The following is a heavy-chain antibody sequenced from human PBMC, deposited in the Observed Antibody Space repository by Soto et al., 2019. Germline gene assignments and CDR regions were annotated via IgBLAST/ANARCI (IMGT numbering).Heavy chain of an antibody. CDR3: ARDYGGEDIVRMVYADAFDI. V-gene: IGHV3-30-3*01. CDR2: ISYDGSNK. J-gene: IGHJ3*02. D-gene: IGHD2-8*01. CDR1: GFTFSSYA. Sequence: QVQLVESGGGVVQPGRSLRLSCAASGFTFSSYAMHWVRQAPGKGLEWVAVISYDGSNKYYADSVKGRFTISRDNSKNTLYLQMNSLRAEDTAVYYCARDYGGEDIVRMVYADAFDIWGQGTMVTVSS.